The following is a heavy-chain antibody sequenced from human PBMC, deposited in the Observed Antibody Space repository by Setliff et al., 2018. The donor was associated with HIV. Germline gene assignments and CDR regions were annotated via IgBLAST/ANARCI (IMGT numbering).Heavy chain of an antibody. D-gene: IGHD6-13*01. CDR1: GYTFTGYY. V-gene: IGHV1-2*04. Sequence: GASVKVSCKASGYTFTGYYMHWVRQAPGQGLEWMGWINPNSGGTNYAQKFQGWVTMTRDTSISTAYMELSSLRSEDTAVYHCAREFHIAATDTRLANYFDYWGQGTLVTVAP. CDR3: AREFHIAATDTRLANYFDY. CDR2: INPNSGGT. J-gene: IGHJ4*02.